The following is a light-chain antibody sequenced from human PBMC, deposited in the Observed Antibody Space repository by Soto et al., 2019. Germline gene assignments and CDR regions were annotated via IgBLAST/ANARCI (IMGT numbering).Light chain of an antibody. CDR2: GAS. J-gene: IGKJ5*01. V-gene: IGKV3-15*01. Sequence: ESVLTQSPVTLSVSPGDRVTLSCRASQSVDINLAWYQQRAGQAPRLLVYGASTKATDMPARFSGSGSGTDFTLTISSLEPEDFAIYYCQQRNYWQVTFGQGTRLEIK. CDR3: QQRNYWQVT. CDR1: QSVDIN.